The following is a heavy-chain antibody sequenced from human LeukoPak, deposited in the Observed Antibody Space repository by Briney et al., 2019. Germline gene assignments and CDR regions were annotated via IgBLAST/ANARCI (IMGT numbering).Heavy chain of an antibody. J-gene: IGHJ4*02. V-gene: IGHV1-18*01. CDR3: ARDRHYDILTGYYYFDY. Sequence: GASVKVSCKASGYTFTSYGISWVRQAPGQGLEWMGWISAYNGNTNYAQKLQGRVTMTTDTSTSTAYMELRSLRSDDTAVYYCARDRHYDILTGYYYFDYWGQGTLVTVSS. CDR1: GYTFTSYG. CDR2: ISAYNGNT. D-gene: IGHD3-9*01.